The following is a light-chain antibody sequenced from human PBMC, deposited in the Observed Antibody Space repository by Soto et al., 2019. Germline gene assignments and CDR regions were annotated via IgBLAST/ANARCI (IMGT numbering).Light chain of an antibody. V-gene: IGKV1-6*01. CDR2: EAS. Sequence: AILMTQSPSSLSASLGDRVTITCRASQFISNHLAWYQQRPGKAPKLLIYEASTLQSGVPSRFSGNFSVTNFSLTIGSLQSEDFATYYCLQDFQYPRTFGQGTKV. CDR3: LQDFQYPRT. J-gene: IGKJ1*01. CDR1: QFISNH.